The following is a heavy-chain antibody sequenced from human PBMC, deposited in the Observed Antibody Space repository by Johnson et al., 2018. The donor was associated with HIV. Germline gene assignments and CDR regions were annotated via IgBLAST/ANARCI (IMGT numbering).Heavy chain of an antibody. Sequence: QVQLVESGGGVVQPGRSLRISCAASGFTFSDYYMSWIRQAPGKGLEWVSYISSSGSTIYYADPVKGRFTISRDNAKNSLYLQMNSLRAEDTAVYYCALTSYYDSRGAFDIWGQGTMVTVSS. V-gene: IGHV3-11*04. J-gene: IGHJ3*02. CDR2: ISSSGSTI. CDR1: GFTFSDYY. CDR3: ALTSYYDSRGAFDI. D-gene: IGHD3-22*01.